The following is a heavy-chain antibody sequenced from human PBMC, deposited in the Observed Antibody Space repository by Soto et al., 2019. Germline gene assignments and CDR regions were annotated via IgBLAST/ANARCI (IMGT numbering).Heavy chain of an antibody. CDR2: ISAHNGNT. CDR1: GYAFTTYG. J-gene: IGHJ4*02. D-gene: IGHD1-1*01. V-gene: IGHV1-18*01. CDR3: ARGRYGDY. Sequence: QVHLVQSGAEVKKPGASVKVSCKGSGYAFTTYGITWVRQAPGPGLEWMGWISAHNGNTNYAQKRQGRVTVTRDTSTSTAYMELRSLRSDDTAVYYCARGRYGDYWGQGALVTVSS.